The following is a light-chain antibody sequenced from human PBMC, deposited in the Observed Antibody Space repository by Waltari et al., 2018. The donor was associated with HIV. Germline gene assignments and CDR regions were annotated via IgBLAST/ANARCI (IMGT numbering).Light chain of an antibody. CDR3: QSFDTSLSRWV. CDR1: SYSRGVFFD. V-gene: IGLV1-40*01. CDR2: VNS. J-gene: IGLJ3*02. Sequence: QAALTQPPSVSGAPGQTVTMSCTGVSYSRGVFFDVHWYQQLPGAAPKLLISVNSNRPAGVADRFSGSKSGASASLTITGLQAEDEADYYCQSFDTSLSRWVFGGGTKLTVL.